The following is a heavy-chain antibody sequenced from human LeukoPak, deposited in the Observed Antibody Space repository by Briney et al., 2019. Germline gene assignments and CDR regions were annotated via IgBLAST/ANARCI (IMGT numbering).Heavy chain of an antibody. CDR1: GVTFSSHT. V-gene: IGHV1-69*04. D-gene: IGHD1-14*01. CDR2: FIPILDIP. Sequence: RASVKFSCKASGVTFSSHTVSSVRQAPGQGLEWIGRFIPILDIPNYAQNFHGRVTITADQSTSTPYMELSDLRLEDTAVYYCAREPQGLTPESHWRQGTLV. CDR3: AREPQGLTPESH. J-gene: IGHJ4*02.